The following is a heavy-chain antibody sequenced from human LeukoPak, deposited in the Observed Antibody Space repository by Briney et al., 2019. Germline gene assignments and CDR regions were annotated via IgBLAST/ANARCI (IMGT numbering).Heavy chain of an antibody. D-gene: IGHD6-13*01. CDR3: GKEFSSSWFF. V-gene: IGHV3-23*01. CDR1: GFTFYSEH. CDR2: ITSSGGDT. J-gene: IGHJ4*02. Sequence: GVSLTLSCIGTGFTFYSEHMVWLPQAPGEGRVWVSSITSSGGDTYYADPVKGRFTISRDNSKNTLYLQMNSLRAEDTAVYYCGKEFSSSWFFWGQGTLVTVSS.